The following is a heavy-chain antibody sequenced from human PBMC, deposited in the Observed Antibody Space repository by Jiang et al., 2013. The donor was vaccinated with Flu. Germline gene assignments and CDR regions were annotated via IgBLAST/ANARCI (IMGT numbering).Heavy chain of an antibody. CDR2: IYHSGTV. Sequence: GPGLVKPSETLSLTCTVSGGSIRSSSSYYWNWIRQPPGRGLEWIGSIYHSGTVYYNPSLKSRVSISVDTSKNQFSLKLSSVTAADTAVYYCARRTPDLFDVSGLGDSWGQGTLVTVSS. V-gene: IGHV4-39*07. D-gene: IGHD2-15*01. CDR1: GGSIRSSSSYY. J-gene: IGHJ4*02. CDR3: ARRTPDLFDVSGLGDS.